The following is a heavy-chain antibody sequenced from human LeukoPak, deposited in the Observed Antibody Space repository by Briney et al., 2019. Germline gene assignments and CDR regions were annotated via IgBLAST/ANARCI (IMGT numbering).Heavy chain of an antibody. CDR1: GFTVSSNY. D-gene: IGHD6-13*01. CDR3: ARGQQGIYYFDY. V-gene: IGHV3-53*01. CDR2: IYSGGST. J-gene: IGHJ4*02. Sequence: PGGSLRLSCAASGFTVSSNYMSWVRQAPGKGLELVSVIYSGGSTYYVDSVKGRFTISRDNSKNTLYLQMNSLRAEDTAVYYCARGQQGIYYFDYWGQGTLVTVSS.